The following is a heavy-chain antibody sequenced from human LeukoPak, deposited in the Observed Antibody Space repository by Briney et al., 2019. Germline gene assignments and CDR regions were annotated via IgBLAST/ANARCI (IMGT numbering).Heavy chain of an antibody. Sequence: SETVSLTCAVYGGSFSGYYWSWIRQPPGKGLEWIGEINHSGSTNYNPSLKSRVTISVDTSKNQFSLKLSSVTAADTAVYYCARELATVTNYFDYWGQGTLVTVSS. CDR1: GGSFSGYY. V-gene: IGHV4-34*01. D-gene: IGHD4-17*01. J-gene: IGHJ4*02. CDR2: INHSGST. CDR3: ARELATVTNYFDY.